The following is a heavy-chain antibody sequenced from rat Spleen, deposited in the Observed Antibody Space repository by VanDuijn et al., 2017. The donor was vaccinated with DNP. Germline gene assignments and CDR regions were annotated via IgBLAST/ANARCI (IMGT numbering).Heavy chain of an antibody. J-gene: IGHJ2*01. CDR2: ISGSGSIT. Sequence: EVQLVESGGGLVQPGRSLKLSCAASGFIFRYYDMAWVRQAPTKGLEWVAIISGSGSITYYADFVKGRFTTSRENAKSSLYLQMNSLKSEDTATYYCAGYYGSSFDYWGQGVMVTVSS. V-gene: IGHV5-20*01. CDR1: GFIFRYYD. CDR3: AGYYGSSFDY. D-gene: IGHD1-6*01.